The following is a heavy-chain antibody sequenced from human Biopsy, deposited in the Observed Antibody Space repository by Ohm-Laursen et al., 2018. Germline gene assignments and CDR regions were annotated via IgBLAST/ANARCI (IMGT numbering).Heavy chain of an antibody. CDR2: INSSGSTK. CDR3: ARAVGIAAAPIDY. CDR1: GFPVSDYY. J-gene: IGHJ4*02. D-gene: IGHD2-15*01. Sequence: SLRLSCSASGFPVSDYYISWIRQAPGRGLEWVSDINSSGSTKYHAESVKGRFTISRDNAINSVYLQMNSLRGEDTAVYYCARAVGIAAAPIDYWGQGTLVTVSS. V-gene: IGHV3-11*01.